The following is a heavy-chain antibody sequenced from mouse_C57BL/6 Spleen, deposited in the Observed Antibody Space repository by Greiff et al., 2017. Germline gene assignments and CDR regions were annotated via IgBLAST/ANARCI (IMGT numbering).Heavy chain of an antibody. CDR1: GYAFSSSW. CDR3: AREEVDY. V-gene: IGHV1-82*01. J-gene: IGHJ4*01. Sequence: QVQLKQSGPELVKPGASVKISCKASGYAFSSSWMNWVKQRPGKGLEWIGRLYPGDGDTNYNGKFKGKATLTADKSSSTAYMQLSSLTSEDSAVYFCAREEVDYWGQGTSVTVSS. CDR2: LYPGDGDT.